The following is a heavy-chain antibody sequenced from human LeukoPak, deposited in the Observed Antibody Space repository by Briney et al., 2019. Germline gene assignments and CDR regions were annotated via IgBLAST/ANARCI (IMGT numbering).Heavy chain of an antibody. Sequence: GGSLRLSCEASGFSFTNTWMSWVRQAPGKGLEWVGRVKSKADDGTTDCAAPVQGRFTISRDDSKNTLSLQMNSLKTEDTAVYYCATEGGSGSYYGDDAFDMWGQGTMVTVSS. J-gene: IGHJ3*02. V-gene: IGHV3-15*01. CDR2: VKSKADDGTT. CDR1: GFSFTNTW. D-gene: IGHD3-10*01. CDR3: ATEGGSGSYYGDDAFDM.